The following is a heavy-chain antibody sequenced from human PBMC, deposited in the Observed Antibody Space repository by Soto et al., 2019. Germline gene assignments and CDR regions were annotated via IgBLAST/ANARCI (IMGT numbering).Heavy chain of an antibody. CDR1: GFPFSAYW. Sequence: EGQLVESGGALVQPGGSLRLSCAASGFPFSAYWMFWVRQPPGKGLVWVSRINGDGNKIDYADSVKGRFTISRDNAKNTLYLQMNSLRVEDTAVYYCARDPRNLGLDPWGQGTLVTVSS. CDR3: ARDPRNLGLDP. CDR2: INGDGNKI. D-gene: IGHD4-4*01. V-gene: IGHV3-74*01. J-gene: IGHJ5*02.